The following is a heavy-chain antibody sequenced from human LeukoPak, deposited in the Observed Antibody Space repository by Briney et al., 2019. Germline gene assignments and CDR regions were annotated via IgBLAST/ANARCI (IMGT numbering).Heavy chain of an antibody. CDR3: AKDYYDSSGYPWYFDY. CDR2: ISWNSGSI. CDR1: GFTFDDYA. V-gene: IGHV3-9*01. Sequence: PGGSLRLSCAASGFTFDDYAMHWVRQAPGKGLEWVSGISWNSGSIGYADSVKGRFTISRDNAKNSLYLQMNSLRAEDTALYYCAKDYYDSSGYPWYFDYWGQGTLVTVSS. J-gene: IGHJ4*02. D-gene: IGHD3-22*01.